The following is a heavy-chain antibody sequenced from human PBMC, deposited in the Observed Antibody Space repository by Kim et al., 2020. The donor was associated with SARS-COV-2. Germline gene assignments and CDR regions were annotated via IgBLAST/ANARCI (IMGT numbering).Heavy chain of an antibody. CDR3: AKDMGSGSYYGETDY. V-gene: IGHV3-9*01. J-gene: IGHJ4*02. Sequence: DSVKGRFTISRDNAKNSLYLQMNSLRAEDTALYYCAKDMGSGSYYGETDYWGQGTLVTVSS. D-gene: IGHD1-26*01.